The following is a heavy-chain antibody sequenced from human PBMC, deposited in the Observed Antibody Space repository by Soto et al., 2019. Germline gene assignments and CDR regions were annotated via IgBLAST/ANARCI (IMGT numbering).Heavy chain of an antibody. J-gene: IGHJ4*02. CDR3: VSQRTTVPTQAYFDY. CDR1: GGYVTNSSYY. Sequence: AETLSLACTVSGGYVTNSSYYWGWIRQSPGKGLEWIGSVYYRGRSYSKSSVKSRVTISVDTSKNRFSLSLNSVTASDTAVYFCVSQRTTVPTQAYFDYWGPGALVTVYS. V-gene: IGHV4-39*01. D-gene: IGHD4-17*01. CDR2: VYYRGRS.